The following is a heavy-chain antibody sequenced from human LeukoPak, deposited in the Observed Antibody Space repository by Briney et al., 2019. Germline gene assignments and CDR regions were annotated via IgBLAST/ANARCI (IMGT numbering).Heavy chain of an antibody. V-gene: IGHV3-11*01. Sequence: GGSLRLSCAASGFIFSDYYMSWIRQAPGKGLEWISYIGSSGSPIYYADSVKGRFTISGNNAKNSVYLELNSLTADDTAVYYCARRQPLRYLDFWGQGTLVTVSS. CDR3: ARRQPLRYLDF. CDR2: IGSSGSPI. J-gene: IGHJ4*02. CDR1: GFIFSDYY. D-gene: IGHD3-9*01.